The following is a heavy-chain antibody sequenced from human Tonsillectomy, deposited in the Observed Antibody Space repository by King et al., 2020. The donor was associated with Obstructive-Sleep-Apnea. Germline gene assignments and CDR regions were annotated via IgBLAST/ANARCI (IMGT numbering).Heavy chain of an antibody. J-gene: IGHJ4*02. V-gene: IGHV4-59*01. D-gene: IGHD5-18*01. CDR2: IYYSGRT. CDR1: GGSISSNY. CDR3: ARGSGYSYGNFDY. Sequence: VQLVESGPGLVKPSETLSLTCSVSGGSISSNYWSWIRQPPGKGLEWIGYIYYSGRTNYNPSLKSRATTSVETSKNQFSLKLSSVTAADTAVYYCARGSGYSYGNFDYWGQGTLVTVSS.